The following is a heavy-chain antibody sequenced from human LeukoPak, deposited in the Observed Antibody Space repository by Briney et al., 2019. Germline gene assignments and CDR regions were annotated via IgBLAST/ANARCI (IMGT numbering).Heavy chain of an antibody. J-gene: IGHJ3*02. CDR3: AKPPYYYDSSGYHGTNAFDI. CDR1: GFTFDDYA. Sequence: GRSLRLSCAASGFTFDDYAMPWVRQAPGKGLEWVSGISWNSGSIGYADSVKGRFTISRDNAKNSLYLQMNSLRAEDTALYYCAKPPYYYDSSGYHGTNAFDIWGQGTMVTVSS. D-gene: IGHD3-22*01. CDR2: ISWNSGSI. V-gene: IGHV3-9*01.